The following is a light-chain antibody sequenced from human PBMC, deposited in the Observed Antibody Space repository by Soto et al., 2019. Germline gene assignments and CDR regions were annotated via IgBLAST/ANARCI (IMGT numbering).Light chain of an antibody. CDR1: QDINTY. J-gene: IGKJ5*01. CDR2: AAS. V-gene: IGKV1-9*01. Sequence: DIQLTQSPSFLSASVGDRVTITCRASQDINTYLAWYQQKPGKATKLLIFAASNLQNGVPSRFSGSGSGTEFTVTITSLQPEDFATYYRQQRKSYPITFGQGTRLEIK. CDR3: QQRKSYPIT.